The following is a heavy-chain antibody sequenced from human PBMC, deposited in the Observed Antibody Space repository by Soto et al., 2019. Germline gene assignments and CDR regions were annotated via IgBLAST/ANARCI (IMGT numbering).Heavy chain of an antibody. CDR2: ISAYNGNT. CDR3: ARQQWLYYSHGMAV. D-gene: IGHD6-19*01. CDR1: GYTFTTYG. Sequence: QVQLVQSGAEVKKPGASVKVSCKASGYTFTTYGISWVRQAPGQGLEWMGWISAYNGNTNYAQKLQGRVTMTTDTSTRQAYMELRSLRSDDTAVYYCARQQWLYYSHGMAVWGQGTTVTVSS. J-gene: IGHJ6*02. V-gene: IGHV1-18*01.